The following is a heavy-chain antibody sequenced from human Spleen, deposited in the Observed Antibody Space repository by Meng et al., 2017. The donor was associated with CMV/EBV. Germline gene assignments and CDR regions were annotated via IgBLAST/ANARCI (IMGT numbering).Heavy chain of an antibody. CDR2: INPNSGGT. CDR3: ARDGYYYDSSGYQPADY. V-gene: IGHV1-2*02. J-gene: IGHJ4*02. Sequence: QVQAVQSGAEVKKPGASVKVSCKASGYTFTGYYMHWVRQAPGQGLEWMGWINPNSGGTNYAQKFQGRVTMTRDTSISTAFMELSRLRSDDTAVYYCARDGYYYDSSGYQPADYWGQGTLVTVSS. D-gene: IGHD3-22*01. CDR1: GYTFTGYY.